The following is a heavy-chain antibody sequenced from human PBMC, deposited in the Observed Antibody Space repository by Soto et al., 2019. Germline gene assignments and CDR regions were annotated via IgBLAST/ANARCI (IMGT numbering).Heavy chain of an antibody. V-gene: IGHV1-69*13. CDR2: IIPIFGTA. Sequence: SVKVSCKASGHTFTSYGISWVRQAPGQGLEWMGGIIPIFGTANYAQKFQGRVTITADESTSTAYMELSSLRSEDTAVYYCARDDSSGYYRADFYYGMDVWGQGTTVTVSS. CDR3: ARDDSSGYYRADFYYGMDV. D-gene: IGHD3-22*01. CDR1: GHTFTSYG. J-gene: IGHJ6*02.